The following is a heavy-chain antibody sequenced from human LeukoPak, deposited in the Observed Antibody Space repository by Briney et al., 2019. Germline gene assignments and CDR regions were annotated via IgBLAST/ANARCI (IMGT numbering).Heavy chain of an antibody. CDR1: GGSISSYY. V-gene: IGHV4-59*08. CDR3: ARSYYDSSGYRY. J-gene: IGHJ4*02. D-gene: IGHD3-22*01. CDR2: IYYSGST. Sequence: SETLSLTCTVTGGSISSYYWSWIRQPPGKGLEWIGYIYYSGSTNYNPSLKSRVTISVDTSKNQFSLKLSSVTAADTAVYCCARSYYDSSGYRYWGQGTLVTVSS.